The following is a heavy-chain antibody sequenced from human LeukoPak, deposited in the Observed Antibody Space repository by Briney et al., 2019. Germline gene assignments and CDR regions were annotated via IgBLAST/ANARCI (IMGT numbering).Heavy chain of an antibody. V-gene: IGHV1-24*01. Sequence: ASVKVSCKVSGYTLTELSMHWVRQAPGKGLEWMGGFDPEDGDTIYAQKFQGRVTMTEDTSTDTAYMELSSLRSEDTAVYYCATLGIAVAGYYYYGMDVWGQGTTVTVSS. CDR1: GYTLTELS. CDR2: FDPEDGDT. CDR3: ATLGIAVAGYYYYGMDV. J-gene: IGHJ6*02. D-gene: IGHD6-19*01.